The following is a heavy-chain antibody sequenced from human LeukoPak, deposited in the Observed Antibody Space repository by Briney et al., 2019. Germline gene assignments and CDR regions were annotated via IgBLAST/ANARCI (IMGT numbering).Heavy chain of an antibody. J-gene: IGHJ6*02. CDR3: AKDLHIVVVPAAIYYYYGMDV. CDR1: GFTFSSYA. D-gene: IGHD2-2*01. CDR2: ISGSGGRT. V-gene: IGHV3-23*01. Sequence: GGSLRLSCAASGFTFSSYAMSWVRQAPGKGLEWVSAISGSGGRTYYADSVKGRFTISRDNSKNTLYLQMNSLRAEDTAVYYYAKDLHIVVVPAAIYYYYGMDVWGQGTTVTVSS.